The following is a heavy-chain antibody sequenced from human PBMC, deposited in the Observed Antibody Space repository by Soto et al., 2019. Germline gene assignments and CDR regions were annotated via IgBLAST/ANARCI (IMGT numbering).Heavy chain of an antibody. CDR2: IIPIFGTA. CDR3: ASSADDYGGSRGYYYYGMDV. V-gene: IGHV1-69*13. D-gene: IGHD4-17*01. J-gene: IGHJ6*02. CDR1: GGTFSSYA. Sequence: SVKVSCKASGGTFSSYAISWVRQAPGQGLEWMGGIIPIFGTANYAQKFQGRVTITADESTSTAYMELSSLRSEDTAVYYCASSADDYGGSRGYYYYGMDVWGQGTTVTVSS.